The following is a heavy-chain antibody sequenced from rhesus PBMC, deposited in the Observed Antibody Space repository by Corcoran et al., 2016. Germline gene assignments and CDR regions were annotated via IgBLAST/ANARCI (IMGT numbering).Heavy chain of an antibody. V-gene: IGHV4-147*01. CDR1: GYSISSNY. CDR3: ARGDSGTWIPFDY. J-gene: IGHJ4*01. CDR2: IYGSSGST. D-gene: IGHD6-25*01. Sequence: QVQLQESGPGLVKPSETLSLTCAVSGYSISSNYWSWIRQPPGKGLEWIGYIYGSSGSTYYNPSLKSRVTISTDTTKNQFSLKLSSVTAADTAVYYCARGDSGTWIPFDYWGQGVLVTVSS.